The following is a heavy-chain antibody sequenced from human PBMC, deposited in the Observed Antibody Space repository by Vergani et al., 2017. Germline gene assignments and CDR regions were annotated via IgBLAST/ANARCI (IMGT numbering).Heavy chain of an antibody. Sequence: EVQLVASGGGLVQPGGSLRLSCAASGFIFSRAWMSWVRQAAGKGREGVANIKEEGSEEYYVDSVKGRFTISRDNAKNSLYLQMNSLRAEETAVYYCVRDYRIYSGYDCEVGDYWGQGTLVTVSS. D-gene: IGHD5-12*01. CDR1: GFIFSRAW. V-gene: IGHV3-7*01. CDR3: VRDYRIYSGYDCEVGDY. J-gene: IGHJ4*02. CDR2: IKEEGSEE.